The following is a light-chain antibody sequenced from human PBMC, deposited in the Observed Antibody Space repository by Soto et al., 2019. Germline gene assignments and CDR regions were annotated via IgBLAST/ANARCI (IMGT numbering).Light chain of an antibody. CDR2: GAS. J-gene: IGKJ4*01. V-gene: IGKV3D-7*01. CDR3: HQDYDLPLT. CDR1: QSISNTY. Sequence: EIVMTQSPGTLSLSPGRRATLSCRASQSISNTYVSWYQQKPGQAPRLLIYGASTRATGIPARFSGSGSGTDFTLSISSLQPEDFAVYYCHQDYDLPLTFGGGTRVEIK.